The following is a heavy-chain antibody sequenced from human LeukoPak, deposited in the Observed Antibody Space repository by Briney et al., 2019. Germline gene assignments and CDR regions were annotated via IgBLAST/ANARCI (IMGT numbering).Heavy chain of an antibody. D-gene: IGHD3-10*01. J-gene: IGHJ6*02. CDR2: IIPILGIA. V-gene: IGHV1-69*04. CDR1: GGTFSSYA. Sequence: SVKVSCKASGGTFSSYAISWVRQAPGQGLEWMGRIIPILGIANYAQKFQGRVTITADKSTSTAYMELSSLRSEDTAVYYCALLGDDFHYGDYYGMDVWGQGTTVTVSS. CDR3: ALLGDDFHYGDYYGMDV.